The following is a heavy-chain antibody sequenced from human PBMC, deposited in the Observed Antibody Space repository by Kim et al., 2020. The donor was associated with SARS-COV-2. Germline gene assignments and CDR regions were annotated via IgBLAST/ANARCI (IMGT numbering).Heavy chain of an antibody. CDR2: ISAYNGNT. CDR1: GYTFTSYG. Sequence: ASVKVSCKASGYTFTSYGISWVRQAPGQGLEWMGWISAYNGNTKYAQKLQGRVTMTTDTSTSTAYMELRSLRSDDTAVYYCASTQSAHYDYVWGSYRYAWFVPWGQGTLVTVSS. V-gene: IGHV1-18*01. J-gene: IGHJ5*02. CDR3: ASTQSAHYDYVWGSYRYAWFVP. D-gene: IGHD3-16*02.